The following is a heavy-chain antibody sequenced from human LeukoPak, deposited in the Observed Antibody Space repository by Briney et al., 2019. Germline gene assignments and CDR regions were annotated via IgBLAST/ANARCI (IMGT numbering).Heavy chain of an antibody. D-gene: IGHD2-21*02. CDR2: INPDGRDT. CDR1: GFTFSSYA. J-gene: IGHJ1*01. CDR3: TSWGDTTAEYFQR. V-gene: IGHV3-7*01. Sequence: PGGSLRLSCSASGFTFSSYAMHWVRQAPGKGLEWVAHINPDGRDTYYVDSVEGRFTISRDNAQNSMYLQMNSLRVEDTAVYYCTSWGDTTAEYFQRWGQGTLVTVSS.